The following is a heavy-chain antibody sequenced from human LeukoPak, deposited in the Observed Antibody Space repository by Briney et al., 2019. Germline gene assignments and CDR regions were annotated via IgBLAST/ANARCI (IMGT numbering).Heavy chain of an antibody. CDR1: GGSISSSTYY. D-gene: IGHD3-9*01. J-gene: IGHJ4*02. CDR3: ARGSYDVLTGYSTLGEY. Sequence: SETLSLTCTVSGGSISSSTYYWGWIRQPPGKGLEWVGNVYYSGSTYYNPSLKNRVTISVDTSKRHFSLKLTSVTAADTAVYYCARGSYDVLTGYSTLGEYWGQGTLVTVSS. V-gene: IGHV4-39*02. CDR2: VYYSGST.